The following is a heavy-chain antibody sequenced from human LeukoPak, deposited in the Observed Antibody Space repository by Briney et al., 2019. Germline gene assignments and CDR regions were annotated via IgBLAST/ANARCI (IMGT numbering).Heavy chain of an antibody. V-gene: IGHV4-34*01. CDR3: ARVWYSSSPEYYYYYYYMDV. Sequence: TSETLSLTCAVYGGSFSGYYWSWIRQPPGRRLEWIGEINHSGSTNYNPSLKSRVTISVDTSKNQFSLKLSSVTAADTAVYYCARVWYSSSPEYYYYYYYMDVWGKGTTVTVSS. CDR2: INHSGST. CDR1: GGSFSGYY. D-gene: IGHD6-6*01. J-gene: IGHJ6*03.